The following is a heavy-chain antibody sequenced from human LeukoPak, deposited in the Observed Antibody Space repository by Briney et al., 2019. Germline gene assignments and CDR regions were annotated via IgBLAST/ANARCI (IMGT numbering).Heavy chain of an antibody. Sequence: SETLSLTCTVSGGSISSYFWSWIRQPAGKGLEWIGRIYTSGTTNYNTTLKSRLTMSVATSKNQFSLRLSSVTAADTAVYYCAREDPLVAARGLDYWGQGTLVTVSS. D-gene: IGHD2-15*01. CDR2: IYTSGTT. CDR1: GGSISSYF. V-gene: IGHV4-4*07. J-gene: IGHJ4*02. CDR3: AREDPLVAARGLDY.